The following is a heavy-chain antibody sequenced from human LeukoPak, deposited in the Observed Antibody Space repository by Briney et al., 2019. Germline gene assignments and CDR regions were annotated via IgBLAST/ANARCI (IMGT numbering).Heavy chain of an antibody. D-gene: IGHD2-15*01. V-gene: IGHV1-8*01. J-gene: IGHJ4*02. CDR2: MNPNSGNT. Sequence: GASVKVSCKASGYTFTSYDINWVRQATGQGLEWMGWMNPNSGNTGYAQKFQGRVTMTRNTSISTVYMELSSLTSEDTAVYFCARGRARTSSHIAVVVAATPGTPLGYWGQGTLVTVSS. CDR3: ARGRARTSSHIAVVVAATPGTPLGY. CDR1: GYTFTSYD.